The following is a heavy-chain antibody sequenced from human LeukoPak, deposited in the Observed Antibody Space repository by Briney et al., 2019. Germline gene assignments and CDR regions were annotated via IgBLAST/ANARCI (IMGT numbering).Heavy chain of an antibody. V-gene: IGHV1-18*04. CDR1: GYTFTGYY. CDR3: ARKERNWFHP. J-gene: IGHJ5*02. CDR2: ISAYNGNT. Sequence: ASVKVSCKASGYTFTGYYMHWVRQAPGQGLEWMGWISAYNGNTNYAQKLQGRVTMTTDTSTSTAYMELRSLRSDDTAVYYCARKERNWFHPWGQGTLVTVSS.